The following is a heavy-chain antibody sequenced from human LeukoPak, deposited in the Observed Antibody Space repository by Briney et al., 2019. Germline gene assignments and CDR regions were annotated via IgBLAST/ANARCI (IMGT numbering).Heavy chain of an antibody. CDR1: GFTFSSYA. D-gene: IGHD6-19*01. Sequence: GGSLRLSCAASGFTFSSYAISWVRQAPGQGLEWMGRIIPILGIANYAQKFQGRVTITADKSTSTAYMELSSLRSEDTAVYYCARGDSSGWQYYFDYWGQGTLVTVSS. CDR2: IIPILGIA. J-gene: IGHJ4*02. V-gene: IGHV1-69*04. CDR3: ARGDSSGWQYYFDY.